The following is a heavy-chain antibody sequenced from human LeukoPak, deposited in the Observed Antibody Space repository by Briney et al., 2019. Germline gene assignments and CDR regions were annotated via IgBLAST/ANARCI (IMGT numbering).Heavy chain of an antibody. J-gene: IGHJ6*03. V-gene: IGHV4-34*01. Sequence: PSETLSLTCAVYGGSFSGYYWSWIRQPPGKGLEWIGEINHSGSTNYNPSLKSRVTISVDTSKNQFSLKLSSVTAADTAVYYCARAVGYCSSTSCYTYYYYYYMDVWGKGTTVTVSS. CDR2: INHSGST. CDR1: GGSFSGYY. CDR3: ARAVGYCSSTSCYTYYYYYYMDV. D-gene: IGHD2-2*02.